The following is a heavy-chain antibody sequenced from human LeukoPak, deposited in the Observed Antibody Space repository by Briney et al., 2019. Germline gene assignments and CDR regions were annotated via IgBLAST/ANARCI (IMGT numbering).Heavy chain of an antibody. CDR3: ARDPSNWNDDAFDI. CDR2: IYTSGST. V-gene: IGHV4-4*07. D-gene: IGHD1-1*01. Sequence: SETLSLTCTVSGGSISSYYWSWIRQPAGKGLEWIGRIYTSGSTNYNPSLKSRVTMSVDTPKNQSSPKLSSVTAADTAVYYCARDPSNWNDDAFDIWGQGTMVTVSS. CDR1: GGSISSYY. J-gene: IGHJ3*02.